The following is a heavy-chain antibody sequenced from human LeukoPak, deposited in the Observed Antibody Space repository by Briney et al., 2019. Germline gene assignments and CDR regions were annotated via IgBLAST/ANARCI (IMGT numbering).Heavy chain of an antibody. J-gene: IGHJ5*02. CDR1: GFTFSDYY. Sequence: GRSLRLSCAASGFTFSDYYMSWIRQAPGKGLEWVSYISSSGSTIYYADSVKGRFTISRDNAKNSLYLQMNSLRAEDTAVYYCASESYSSSWPRGGNWFDPWGQGTLVTVSS. CDR2: ISSSGSTI. D-gene: IGHD6-13*01. V-gene: IGHV3-11*04. CDR3: ASESYSSSWPRGGNWFDP.